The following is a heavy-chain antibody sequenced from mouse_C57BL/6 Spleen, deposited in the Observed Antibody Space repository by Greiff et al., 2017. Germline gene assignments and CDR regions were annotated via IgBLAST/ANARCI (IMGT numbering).Heavy chain of an antibody. Sequence: QVQLQQPGAELVRPGSSVKLSCKASGYTFTSYWMHWVKQRPIQGLEWIGNIDPSDSETHYNQKFKDKATLTVDKSSSTAYMQLSSLTSEDSAVYYCARSLYYGSSFDYWGQGTTLTVSS. CDR3: ARSLYYGSSFDY. J-gene: IGHJ2*01. V-gene: IGHV1-52*01. CDR2: IDPSDSET. CDR1: GYTFTSYW. D-gene: IGHD1-1*01.